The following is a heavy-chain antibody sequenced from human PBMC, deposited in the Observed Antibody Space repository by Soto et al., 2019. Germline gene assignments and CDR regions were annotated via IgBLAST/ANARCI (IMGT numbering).Heavy chain of an antibody. CDR2: IWYDGSNK. Sequence: TGGSLRLSCAASGFTFSSYGMHWVRQAPGKGLEWVAVIWYDGSNKYYADSVKGRFTISRDNSKNTLYLQMNSLRAEDTAVYYCAREPYYDILTGYYPYYYYGMDVWGQGTTVTVSS. D-gene: IGHD3-9*01. J-gene: IGHJ6*02. CDR1: GFTFSSYG. V-gene: IGHV3-33*01. CDR3: AREPYYDILTGYYPYYYYGMDV.